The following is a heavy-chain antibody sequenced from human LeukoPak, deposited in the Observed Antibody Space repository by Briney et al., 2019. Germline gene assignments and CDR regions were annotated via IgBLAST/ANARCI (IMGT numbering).Heavy chain of an antibody. CDR3: AKERYDSSGYYDY. D-gene: IGHD3-22*01. Sequence: GGSLRLSCAASGFTFDDYAMHWVRQAPGKGLEWVSGISWNSGSIGYADSVKGRFTISRDNAKNSLYLQMNSLRAEDTAVYYCAKERYDSSGYYDYWGQGTLVTVSS. CDR2: ISWNSGSI. CDR1: GFTFDDYA. V-gene: IGHV3-9*01. J-gene: IGHJ4*02.